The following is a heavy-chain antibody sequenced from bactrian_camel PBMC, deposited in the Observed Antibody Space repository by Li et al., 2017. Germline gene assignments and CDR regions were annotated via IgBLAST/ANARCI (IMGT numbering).Heavy chain of an antibody. V-gene: IGHV3S53*01. CDR1: GYIYGSSC. CDR3: ASNTVLGNCALMQAEYYY. D-gene: IGHD8*01. J-gene: IGHJ4*01. Sequence: HVQLVESGGGSVQAGGSLRLSCAAPGYIYGSSCLGWFREGPGKEREGVATIRFDGGTRYSRSVQGRFTISRDDAENTLTLQMNSLKPEDTAMYICASNTVLGNCALMQAEYYYYGQGTQVTV. CDR2: IRFDGGT.